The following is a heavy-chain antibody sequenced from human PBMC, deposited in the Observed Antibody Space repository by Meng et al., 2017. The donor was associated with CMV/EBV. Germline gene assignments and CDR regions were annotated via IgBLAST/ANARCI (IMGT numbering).Heavy chain of an antibody. Sequence: GESLKISCKASGYTFTGYYMHWVRQAPGQGLEWMGWINPNSGGTNYAQKFQGRVTMTRDTSISTAYMELSRLRSDDTAVYYCARDLGAHDAVDIWGQGTMVTVSS. CDR2: INPNSGGT. V-gene: IGHV1-2*02. CDR1: GYTFTGYY. D-gene: IGHD3-16*01. CDR3: ARDLGAHDAVDI. J-gene: IGHJ3*02.